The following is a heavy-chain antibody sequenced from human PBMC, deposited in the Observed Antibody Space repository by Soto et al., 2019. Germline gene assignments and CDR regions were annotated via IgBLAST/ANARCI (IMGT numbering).Heavy chain of an antibody. CDR3: AKRNDGRDWPYYFDS. V-gene: IGHV3-23*01. CDR1: GFTFSSYV. J-gene: IGHJ4*02. Sequence: EVHLLESGGGLVQPGGSLRLSCAASGFTFSSYVMAWVRQAPGRGLEWVSAIGGSDGSTYYADSVKGRFTISRDNSKNTLYLEMNSLRADDTAIYYCAKRNDGRDWPYYFDSWGQGTLVTVSS. D-gene: IGHD1-1*01. CDR2: IGGSDGST.